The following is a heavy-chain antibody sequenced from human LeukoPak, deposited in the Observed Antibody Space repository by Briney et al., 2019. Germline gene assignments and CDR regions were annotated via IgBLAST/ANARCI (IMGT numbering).Heavy chain of an antibody. CDR3: ARLGSYLSAFDI. V-gene: IGHV4-38-2*01. CDR2: IYHSGST. Sequence: SETLSLTCAVSGYSISSGYYWGWIRQPPGKGLEWIGSIYHSGSTYDNPSLKSRVTISVDTSKNQFSLKLSSVTAADTAVYYCARLGSYLSAFDIWGQGAMVTVSS. CDR1: GYSISSGYY. D-gene: IGHD1-26*01. J-gene: IGHJ3*02.